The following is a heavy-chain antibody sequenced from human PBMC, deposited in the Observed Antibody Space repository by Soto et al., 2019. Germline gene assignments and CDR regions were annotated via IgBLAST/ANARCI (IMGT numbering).Heavy chain of an antibody. CDR3: ARFWSGGQLRYFDWLPNYYFDY. CDR2: IYYSGST. V-gene: IGHV4-59*01. CDR1: GGSISSYY. Sequence: SETLSLTCTVSGGSISSYYWSWIRQPPGKGLEWIGYIYYSGSTNYNPSLKSRVTISVDTSKYQFSLKLSSVTAADTAVYYCARFWSGGQLRYFDWLPNYYFDYWGQGTLVTVSS. D-gene: IGHD3-9*01. J-gene: IGHJ4*02.